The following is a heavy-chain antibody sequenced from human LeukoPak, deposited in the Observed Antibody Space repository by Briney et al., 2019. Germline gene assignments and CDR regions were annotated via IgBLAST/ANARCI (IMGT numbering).Heavy chain of an antibody. D-gene: IGHD3-10*01. CDR3: ARGGYYGSGNDFRFDP. CDR2: IHYTGST. CDR1: GGSINSYY. V-gene: IGHV4-59*01. Sequence: SETLSLTCTVSGGSINSYYWSWIRQPPGKGLECIGYIHYTGSTNYNPSLKSRVTISVDTSKSQFSLKLSSVTAADAAIYYCARGGYYGSGNDFRFDPWGQGTLVTVSS. J-gene: IGHJ5*02.